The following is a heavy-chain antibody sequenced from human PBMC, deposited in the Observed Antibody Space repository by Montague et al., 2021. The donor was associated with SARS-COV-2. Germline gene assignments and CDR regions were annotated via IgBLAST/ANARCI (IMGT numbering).Heavy chain of an antibody. CDR2: VDYSGNT. D-gene: IGHD5-18*01. CDR1: GGSVSGSSYD. V-gene: IGHV4-39*01. Sequence: SETLSLTCTVTGGSVSGSSYDWGRIRQSTGKGLEGIASVDYSGNTYQSPSLKSRLTISVDTSKSQFSLKLNSVTAADTDLYYCARREYSYGWGDWGQGTLVTVSS. CDR3: ARREYSYGWGD. J-gene: IGHJ1*01.